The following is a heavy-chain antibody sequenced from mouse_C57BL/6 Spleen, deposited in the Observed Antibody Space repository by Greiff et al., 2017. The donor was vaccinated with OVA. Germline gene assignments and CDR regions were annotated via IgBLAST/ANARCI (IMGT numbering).Heavy chain of an antibody. Sequence: EVMLVESGGGLVKPGGSLKLSCAASGFTFSSYAMSWVRQTPEKRLEWVATISDGGSYTYYPDNVKGRFTISRDNAKNNLYLQMSHLKSEDTAMYYCARENYGSSYEDYAMDYWGQGTSVTVSS. V-gene: IGHV5-4*01. CDR2: ISDGGSYT. J-gene: IGHJ4*01. D-gene: IGHD1-1*01. CDR3: ARENYGSSYEDYAMDY. CDR1: GFTFSSYA.